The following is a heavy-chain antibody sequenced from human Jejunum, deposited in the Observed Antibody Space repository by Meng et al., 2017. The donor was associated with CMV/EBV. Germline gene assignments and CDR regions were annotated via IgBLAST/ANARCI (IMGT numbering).Heavy chain of an antibody. D-gene: IGHD3-3*01. CDR1: LIFSNYA. V-gene: IGHV3-23*01. Sequence: LIFSNYAMNWVRQAPGKGLEWVSSISGSSYVTKYADSLKGRFTISRDNSKNTVYLQINSLRGEDTAVYYCAKLYYDFWSGYMYFDSWGQGTQVTVSS. J-gene: IGHJ4*02. CDR2: ISGSSYVT. CDR3: AKLYYDFWSGYMYFDS.